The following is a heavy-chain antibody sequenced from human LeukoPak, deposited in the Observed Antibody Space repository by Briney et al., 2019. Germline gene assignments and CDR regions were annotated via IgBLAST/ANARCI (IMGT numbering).Heavy chain of an antibody. V-gene: IGHV4-39*07. CDR2: INDSGSS. CDR3: ARGGRITLFGVVIMRAFDI. J-gene: IGHJ3*02. D-gene: IGHD3-3*01. Sequence: SETLSLTCTVSGGSISSSNSYWGWIRQPPGKGLEWIGEINDSGSSNYNPSLKSRITMSVDTSENQISLKLSSVTAADTAVYYCARGGRITLFGVVIMRAFDIWGQGTMVTVSS. CDR1: GGSISSSNSY.